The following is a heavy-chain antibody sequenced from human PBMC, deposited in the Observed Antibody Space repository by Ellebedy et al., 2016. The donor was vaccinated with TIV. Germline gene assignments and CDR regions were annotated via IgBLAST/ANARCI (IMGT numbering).Heavy chain of an antibody. Sequence: GESLKISCQGSGYSFTTRWIGWARQIPGKGLEWVGIIHPADSHTKYIPSFQGQVTISADKSISTAYLQLSNLKASDTAIYYCAIAVDGTTWFDPWGQGTLVTVSS. CDR2: IHPADSHT. J-gene: IGHJ5*02. CDR1: GYSFTTRW. V-gene: IGHV5-51*01. D-gene: IGHD5-24*01. CDR3: AIAVDGTTWFDP.